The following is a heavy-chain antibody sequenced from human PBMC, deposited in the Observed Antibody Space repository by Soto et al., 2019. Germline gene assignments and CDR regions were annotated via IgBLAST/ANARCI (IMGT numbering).Heavy chain of an antibody. CDR2: IYWDDDK. D-gene: IGHD3-16*01. CDR1: GFSLTTRGVG. J-gene: IGHJ5*02. V-gene: IGHV2-5*02. CDR3: AHIPNYYQYDWFDP. Sequence: QITLKESGPTLVKPTQTLTLTCTFSGFSLTTRGVGVGWIRQPPGKALECLALIYWDDDKRYSPSLQSRLSITKTTPKNQVALTMTNVDPVDPATYYCAHIPNYYQYDWFDPWGQGTLVSVSS.